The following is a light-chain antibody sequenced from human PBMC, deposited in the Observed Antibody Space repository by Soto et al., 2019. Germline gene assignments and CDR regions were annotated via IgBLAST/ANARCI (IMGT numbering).Light chain of an antibody. CDR1: QSVSSY. CDR3: QQRSNWPWT. V-gene: IGKV3-11*01. Sequence: EIVLTQSPATLSLSPGERATLSCRASQSVSSYLAWYQQKPGQAPRLLIYDASNRATGIPARFSGSGSGTDFTLTISSLVPEDFVVYYCQQRSNWPWTFGQGTKVDIK. J-gene: IGKJ1*01. CDR2: DAS.